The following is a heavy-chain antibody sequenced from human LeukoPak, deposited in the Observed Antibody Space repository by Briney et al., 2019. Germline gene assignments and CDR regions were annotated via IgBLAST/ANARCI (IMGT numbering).Heavy chain of an antibody. CDR1: GYSFTSYW. Sequence: GESLKISCKGSGYSFTSYWIGWVRQMPGKGLEWMGVIYPGDSDTRYSPSFQGQVTISADKSISTAYLQWSSLKASDTAMYYCARQNDKYYYDSSGVGYGGQGTLVTVSS. CDR2: IYPGDSDT. D-gene: IGHD3-22*01. J-gene: IGHJ4*02. V-gene: IGHV5-51*01. CDR3: ARQNDKYYYDSSGVGY.